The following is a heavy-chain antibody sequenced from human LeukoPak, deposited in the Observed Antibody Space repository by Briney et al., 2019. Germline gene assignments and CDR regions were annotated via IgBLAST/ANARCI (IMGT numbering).Heavy chain of an antibody. J-gene: IGHJ5*02. V-gene: IGHV4-34*01. CDR3: ARGLGT. CDR2: INHSGST. Sequence: SETLSLTCAVYGGSFSGYYWSWIRQPPGKGLEWIGEINHSGSTNYNPSLKSRVTISVDTSKNQFSLKLSSVAAADTAVYYCARGLGTWGQGTLDTVSS. D-gene: IGHD7-27*01. CDR1: GGSFSGYY.